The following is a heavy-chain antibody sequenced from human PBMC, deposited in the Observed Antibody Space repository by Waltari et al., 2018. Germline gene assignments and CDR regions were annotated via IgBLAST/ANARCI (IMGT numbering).Heavy chain of an antibody. D-gene: IGHD5-12*01. Sequence: EVQLVESGGGLVQPGGSLRLSCAASGFTVSSNYMSWVRQAPGKGLEWVSVIDSGGSTYYADSVKGRFTISRHNSKNTLYLQMNSLRAEDTAVYYCARTYSGYDSYYYYGMDVWGQGTTVTVSS. J-gene: IGHJ6*02. CDR2: IDSGGST. V-gene: IGHV3-53*04. CDR1: GFTVSSNY. CDR3: ARTYSGYDSYYYYGMDV.